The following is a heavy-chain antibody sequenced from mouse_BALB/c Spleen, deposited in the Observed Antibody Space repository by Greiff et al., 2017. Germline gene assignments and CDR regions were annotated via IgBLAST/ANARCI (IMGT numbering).Heavy chain of an antibody. Sequence: VQLKESGPELVKPGASVKMSCKASGYTFTSYVMHWVKQKPGQGLEWIGYINPYNDGTKYNEKFKGKATLTSDKSSSTAYMELSSLTSEDSAVYYCAKWDDYDGGYYFDYWGQGTTLTVSS. V-gene: IGHV1-14*01. CDR1: GYTFTSYV. CDR2: INPYNDGT. D-gene: IGHD2-4*01. J-gene: IGHJ2*01. CDR3: AKWDDYDGGYYFDY.